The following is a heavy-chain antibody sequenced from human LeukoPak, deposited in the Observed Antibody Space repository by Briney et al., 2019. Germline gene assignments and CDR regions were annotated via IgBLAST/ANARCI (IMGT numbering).Heavy chain of an antibody. V-gene: IGHV3-30*02. CDR3: AKPVQRGVYNWNYLGWFDP. D-gene: IGHD1-7*01. Sequence: GGSLRLSCAASGFTFSSYGLHWVRQAPGKGLEWVAFIRYDGSIKYYADSLKGRFTISRDNSKNTLYLQMHSLRAEGTAVYYCAKPVQRGVYNWNYLGWFDPWGLGTLVTVSS. CDR2: IRYDGSIK. CDR1: GFTFSSYG. J-gene: IGHJ5*02.